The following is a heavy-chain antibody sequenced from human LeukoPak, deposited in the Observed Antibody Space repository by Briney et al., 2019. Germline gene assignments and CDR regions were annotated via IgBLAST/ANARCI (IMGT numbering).Heavy chain of an antibody. Sequence: GGSLRLSCAASGFTFSSYWMHWVRQAPGKGLVWVSRINSDGSSTSYADSVKGRFTISRDDAKNTLYLQMNSLRAEDTAVYYCARDANPNYDFWSGDYWDIDYWGQGTLVTVSS. J-gene: IGHJ4*02. CDR3: ARDANPNYDFWSGDYWDIDY. CDR1: GFTFSSYW. V-gene: IGHV3-74*01. CDR2: INSDGSST. D-gene: IGHD3-3*01.